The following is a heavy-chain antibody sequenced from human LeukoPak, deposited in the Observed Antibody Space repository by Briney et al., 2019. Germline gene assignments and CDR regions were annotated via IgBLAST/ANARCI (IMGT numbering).Heavy chain of an antibody. Sequence: ASVKVSCKVSGYTLTELSMHWVRQAPGKGLEWMGGFDPEDGGTIYAQKFQGRVTMTEDTSTDTAYMELSSLRSEDTAVYYCATVDYDSSGYSRSYYFDYWGQGTLVTVSS. J-gene: IGHJ4*02. D-gene: IGHD3-22*01. CDR2: FDPEDGGT. CDR1: GYTLTELS. CDR3: ATVDYDSSGYSRSYYFDY. V-gene: IGHV1-24*01.